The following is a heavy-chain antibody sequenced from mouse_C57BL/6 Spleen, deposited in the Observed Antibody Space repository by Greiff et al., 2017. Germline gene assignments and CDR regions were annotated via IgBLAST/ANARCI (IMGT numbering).Heavy chain of an antibody. Sequence: QVQLQQSGAELAKPGASVKLSCKASGYTFTSYWMHWVKQRPGQGLEWIGYINPSSGYTKYNQKFKDKATLTADKSSSTAYMQLSSLTYEDSAVYYCAKPPPYYGDAMDYWGQGTSVTVSS. CDR1: GYTFTSYW. CDR2: INPSSGYT. J-gene: IGHJ4*01. V-gene: IGHV1-7*01. D-gene: IGHD1-1*02. CDR3: AKPPPYYGDAMDY.